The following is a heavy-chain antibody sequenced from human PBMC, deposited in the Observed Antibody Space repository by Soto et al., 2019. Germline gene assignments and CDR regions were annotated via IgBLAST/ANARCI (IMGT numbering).Heavy chain of an antibody. CDR1: GFIFSSYA. CDR3: AKVSSDRGYYYFAMDV. V-gene: IGHV3-30*18. D-gene: IGHD3-10*01. Sequence: QVQLLESGGGVVQPGRSLRLSCAASGFIFSSYAMHWVRQAPGKGLAWVAVISHGGNEKYYADSVEGRFTISRDNSKNMVYLQMNGLRPEDTAVYYCAKVSSDRGYYYFAMDVWGQGTTVTVSS. CDR2: ISHGGNEK. J-gene: IGHJ6*02.